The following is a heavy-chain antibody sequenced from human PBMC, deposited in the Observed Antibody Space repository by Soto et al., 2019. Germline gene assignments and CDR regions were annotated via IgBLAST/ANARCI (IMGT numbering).Heavy chain of an antibody. J-gene: IGHJ5*01. V-gene: IGHV1-8*01. CDR3: ARIDGHTFNWLDS. CDR2: MNPTSGNT. D-gene: IGHD2-2*02. Sequence: QVQLVQSGAEVKTPGASVKVSCKASGYTFTKYDLNWVRQAPGQGLEWMGWMNPTSGNTGYAQKFQGTLTMTSNTAIGIAHMELSSLRNEDSAVYYCARIDGHTFNWLDSWGQGTLVTVSA. CDR1: GYTFTKYD.